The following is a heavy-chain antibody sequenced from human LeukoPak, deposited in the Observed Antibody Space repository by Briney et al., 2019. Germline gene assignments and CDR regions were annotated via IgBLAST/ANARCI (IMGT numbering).Heavy chain of an antibody. D-gene: IGHD6-13*01. CDR2: IYYSGGT. J-gene: IGHJ3*02. Sequence: PSETLSLTCTVSGGSISSYYWSWIRQPPGKGLEWIGYIYYSGGTNYNPSLKSRVTISVDTSKNQFSLKLSSVTAADTAVYYCARVSSNNWYNERGAFDIWGQGTMVTVSS. CDR3: ARVSSNNWYNERGAFDI. V-gene: IGHV4-59*01. CDR1: GGSISSYY.